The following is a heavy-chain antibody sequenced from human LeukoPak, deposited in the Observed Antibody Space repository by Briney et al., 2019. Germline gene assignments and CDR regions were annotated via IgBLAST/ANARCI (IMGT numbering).Heavy chain of an antibody. CDR3: ARGMYYYDSSDTNGMDV. D-gene: IGHD3-22*01. Sequence: ASVKVSCKASGYTFTGYYMHWVRQAPGQGLEWMGWINPNSGGTNYAQKFQGRVTMTRDTSISTAYMELSRLRSDDTAVYYCARGMYYYDSSDTNGMDVWGQGTTVTVSS. CDR1: GYTFTGYY. V-gene: IGHV1-2*02. CDR2: INPNSGGT. J-gene: IGHJ6*02.